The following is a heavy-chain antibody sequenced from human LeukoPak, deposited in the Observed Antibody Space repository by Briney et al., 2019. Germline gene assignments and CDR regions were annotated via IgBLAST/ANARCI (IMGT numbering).Heavy chain of an antibody. J-gene: IGHJ3*01. V-gene: IGHV3-23*01. D-gene: IGHD4-17*01. CDR1: GFTFSDYA. Sequence: GGSLRLSCAASGFTFSDYALIWVRQAPGKGLEWISAIRGTGGTTYYADSVKGRCTISRDNSRNTVYLQMNSLRAEDTALYFCGKDPTGDYVGAFDFWGPGTMVTVSS. CDR2: IRGTGGTT. CDR3: GKDPTGDYVGAFDF.